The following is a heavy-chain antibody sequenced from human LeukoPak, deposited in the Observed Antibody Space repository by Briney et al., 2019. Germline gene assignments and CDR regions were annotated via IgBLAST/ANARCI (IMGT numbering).Heavy chain of an antibody. CDR2: IDTDGSST. V-gene: IGHV3-74*01. CDR3: ARVSGYNYGLRSAFDI. CDR1: GFTFSSYW. D-gene: IGHD5-18*01. J-gene: IGHJ3*02. Sequence: PGGSLRLSCAASGFTFSSYWMHWVRQAPGKGLMWVTHIDTDGSSTIYADSVKGRFTISRDNAKNTLDLQMNSLRAEDTAQYYCARVSGYNYGLRSAFDIWGQGTMVTVSS.